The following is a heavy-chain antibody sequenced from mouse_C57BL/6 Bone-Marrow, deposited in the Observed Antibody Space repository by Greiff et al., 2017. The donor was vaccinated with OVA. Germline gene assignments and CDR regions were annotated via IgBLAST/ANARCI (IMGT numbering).Heavy chain of an antibody. V-gene: IGHV1-20*01. CDR1: GYSFTGYF. D-gene: IGHD2-2*01. CDR2: INPYNGDT. CDR3: ARCGVVTTRFDY. J-gene: IGHJ2*01. Sequence: EVKLVESGPELVKPGDSVKISCKASGYSFTGYFMNWVMQSHGKSLEWIGRINPYNGDTFYNQKFKGKATLTVDKSSSTAHMELRSLTSEDSAVYYCARCGVVTTRFDYWGQGTTLTVSS.